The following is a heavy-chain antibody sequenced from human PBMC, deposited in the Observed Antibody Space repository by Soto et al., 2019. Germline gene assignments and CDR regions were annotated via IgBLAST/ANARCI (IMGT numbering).Heavy chain of an antibody. J-gene: IGHJ6*02. D-gene: IGHD6-6*01. CDR1: GGSISSFFYS. V-gene: IGHV4-30-2*01. Sequence: TLSLTCAVSGGSISSFFYSWSWIRQPPGKGLEWIGYIYHSGSTYYNPSLKSRVTISVDRSKNQFSLKLSSVTAADTAVYYCAREGAARYYYYGMDVWGQGTTVTVSS. CDR3: AREGAARYYYYGMDV. CDR2: IYHSGST.